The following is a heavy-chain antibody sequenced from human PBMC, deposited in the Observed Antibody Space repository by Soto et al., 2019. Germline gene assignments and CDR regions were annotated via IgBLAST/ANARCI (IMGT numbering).Heavy chain of an antibody. Sequence: LRLSCAASGFTFSSYGMHWVRQAPGKGLEWVAVISYDGSNKYYADSVKGRFTISRDNSKNTLYLQMNSLRAEDTAVYYCAKTGVRGVYYYYGMDVWSQGTTVTVSS. V-gene: IGHV3-30*18. J-gene: IGHJ6*02. D-gene: IGHD3-10*01. CDR3: AKTGVRGVYYYYGMDV. CDR2: ISYDGSNK. CDR1: GFTFSSYG.